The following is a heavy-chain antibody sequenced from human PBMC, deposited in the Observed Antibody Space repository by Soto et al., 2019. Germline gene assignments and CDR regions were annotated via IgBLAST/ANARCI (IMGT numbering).Heavy chain of an antibody. D-gene: IGHD3-10*01. J-gene: IGHJ6*02. V-gene: IGHV1-69*01. CDR1: GVSFNNNG. CDR3: ARVLYYGSGRYSPYGMDV. Sequence: QVQLVQSGAEVKKPGSSVKVSCKTSGVSFNNNGIGWVRQAPGHGLEWMGGVSPPFRTSNYARKFQGRISITVDASTGTVNMVLSSLTSEDTAQFYCARVLYYGSGRYSPYGMDVWGQGTTVTVSS. CDR2: VSPPFRTS.